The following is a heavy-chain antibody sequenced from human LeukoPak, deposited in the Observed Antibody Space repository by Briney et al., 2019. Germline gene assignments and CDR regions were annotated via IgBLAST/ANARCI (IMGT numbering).Heavy chain of an antibody. J-gene: IGHJ4*02. V-gene: IGHV3-48*03. Sequence: SGGSLRLSCAASGFTFSSYEMNWVRQAPGKGLEWVSYISSSGSTIYYADSVKGRFTIFRDNAKNSLYLQMNSLRAEDTALYYCAKDQGVIAVAVDYWGQGTLVTVSS. CDR2: ISSSGSTI. CDR3: AKDQGVIAVAVDY. CDR1: GFTFSSYE. D-gene: IGHD6-19*01.